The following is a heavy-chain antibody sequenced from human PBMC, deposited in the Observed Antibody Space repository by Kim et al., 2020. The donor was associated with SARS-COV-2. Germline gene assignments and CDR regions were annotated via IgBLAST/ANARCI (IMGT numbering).Heavy chain of an antibody. CDR3: AKSGIAARRGREYYYYGMDV. Sequence: GGSLRLSCAASGFTFSSYAMSWVRQAPGKGLEWVSAISGSGGSTYYADSVKGRFTISRDNSKNTLYLQMNSLRAEDTAVYYCAKSGIAARRGREYYYYGMDVWGQGTTVTVSS. D-gene: IGHD6-6*01. V-gene: IGHV3-23*01. CDR2: ISGSGGST. J-gene: IGHJ6*02. CDR1: GFTFSSYA.